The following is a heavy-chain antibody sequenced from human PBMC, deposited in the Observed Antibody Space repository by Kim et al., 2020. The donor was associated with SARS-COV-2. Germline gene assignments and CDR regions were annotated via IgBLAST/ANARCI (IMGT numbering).Heavy chain of an antibody. CDR1: GYTFTSYY. CDR3: ARDRRYFDWLLPLYYYYYGMDV. CDR2: INPSGGST. J-gene: IGHJ6*02. V-gene: IGHV1-46*01. D-gene: IGHD3-9*01. Sequence: ASVKVSCKASGYTFTSYYMHWVRQAPGQGLEWMGIINPSGGSTSYAQKFQGRVTMTRDTSTSTVYMELSSLRSEDTAVYYCARDRRYFDWLLPLYYYYYGMDVWGQGTTVTVSS.